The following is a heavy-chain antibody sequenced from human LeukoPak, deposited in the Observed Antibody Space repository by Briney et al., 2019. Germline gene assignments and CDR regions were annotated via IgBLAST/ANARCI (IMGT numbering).Heavy chain of an antibody. J-gene: IGHJ2*01. Sequence: PGGSLRLSCAASGFTFSSYSMNWVRQAPGKGLEWVSYISSGSRTIYYEDSVKGRFTISRDSAKNSLYLQMNSLRVEDTAVYYCARDVSGESRYFDLWGRGTLVTVSS. D-gene: IGHD1-26*01. CDR2: ISSGSRTI. CDR3: ARDVSGESRYFDL. CDR1: GFTFSSYS. V-gene: IGHV3-48*01.